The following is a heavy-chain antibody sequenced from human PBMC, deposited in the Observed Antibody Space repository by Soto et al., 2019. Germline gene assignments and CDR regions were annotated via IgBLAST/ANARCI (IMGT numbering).Heavy chain of an antibody. CDR2: IGGSGDKS. Sequence: GGSLRLSRVASGFTFSNYGMSWVRQAPGKGLVWVSVIGGSGDKSHYADSVKGRFTISRDNSKSTLFLQMDSLRAEDTALYYCAKDGSGWYGYDYWGQGALVTVSS. J-gene: IGHJ4*02. V-gene: IGHV3-23*01. CDR3: AKDGSGWYGYDY. D-gene: IGHD6-19*01. CDR1: GFTFSNYG.